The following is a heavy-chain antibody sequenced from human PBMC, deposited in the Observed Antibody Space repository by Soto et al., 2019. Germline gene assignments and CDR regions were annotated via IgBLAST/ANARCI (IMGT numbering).Heavy chain of an antibody. J-gene: IGHJ4*02. CDR3: ARTCSGGTCSFDY. V-gene: IGHV3-66*01. Sequence: GGSLRLACAASGFTVSSNYMSWVRQAPGKGLEWVSVIYSGGSTYYADSVKGRFTISRDDSENTLYLQMNSLRAEDTAVYYCARTCSGGTCSFDYWGQGTLVTVSS. D-gene: IGHD2-15*01. CDR1: GFTVSSNY. CDR2: IYSGGST.